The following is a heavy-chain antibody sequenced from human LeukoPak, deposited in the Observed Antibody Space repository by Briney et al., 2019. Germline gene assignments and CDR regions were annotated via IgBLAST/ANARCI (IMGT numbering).Heavy chain of an antibody. CDR3: AKDRVVSGYGPLDI. CDR2: ISWNSGYI. J-gene: IGHJ3*02. CDR1: GLTFDDFA. V-gene: IGHV3-9*01. D-gene: IGHD5-12*01. Sequence: GGSLRLSCAASGLTFDDFAFHWVRQVPGKGLEWVSAISWNSGYISYANSVKGRFTISRDNAMNALYLQMTNLRPEDTALYYCAKDRVVSGYGPLDIWGQGTMLTVSS.